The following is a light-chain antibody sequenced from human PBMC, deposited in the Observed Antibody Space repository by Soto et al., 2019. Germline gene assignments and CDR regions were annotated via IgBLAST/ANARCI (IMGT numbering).Light chain of an antibody. CDR3: HQYGGSPQT. Sequence: EIVLTQSPGTLSLSPGERATPSCRASQSVSNYLAWYQRKPGQAPRLLIYGASSRSTGIPDRFSGSGSGTDFTLTISRLEPEDFAVYYCHQYGGSPQTFGQGTKVDIK. CDR2: GAS. J-gene: IGKJ1*01. CDR1: QSVSNY. V-gene: IGKV3-20*01.